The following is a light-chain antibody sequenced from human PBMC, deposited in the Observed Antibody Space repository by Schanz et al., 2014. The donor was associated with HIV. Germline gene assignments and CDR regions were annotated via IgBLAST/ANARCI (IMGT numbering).Light chain of an antibody. CDR2: EVS. V-gene: IGLV2-18*02. CDR1: SSDVGRYNR. CDR3: QSYDSSLGDVV. Sequence: QSALTQPPSVSGAPGQSVTISCTGSSSDVGRYNRVSWYQQTPGTAPRLMIYEVSKPPSGVPDRFSGSKSGNTASLTVSGLQAEDEADYYCQSYDSSLGDVVFGGGTKLTVL. J-gene: IGLJ2*01.